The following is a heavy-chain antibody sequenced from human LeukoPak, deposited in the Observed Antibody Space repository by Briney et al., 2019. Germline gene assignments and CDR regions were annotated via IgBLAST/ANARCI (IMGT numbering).Heavy chain of an antibody. V-gene: IGHV3-30*02. CDR1: GFTFSTYG. CDR3: AKVFCSGGSCYPHTFDY. CDR2: IRNDGSIK. D-gene: IGHD2-15*01. Sequence: GGSLRLSCAASGFTFSTYGMHWVRQAPGKGLDWVAFIRNDGSIKYYADSVKGRFTISRDNSENTLYLQMNSLRPEDTAMYYCAKVFCSGGSCYPHTFDYWGQGILVTVSS. J-gene: IGHJ4*02.